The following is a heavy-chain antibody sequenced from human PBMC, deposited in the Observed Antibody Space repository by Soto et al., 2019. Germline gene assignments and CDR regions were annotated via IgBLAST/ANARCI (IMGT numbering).Heavy chain of an antibody. CDR3: ARVYGDDYYYYYYMDV. Sequence: SETLSLTCTVSGGSISSYYWSWIRQPPGKGLEWIGYIYYSGSTNYNPSLKSRVTISVDTSKNQFSLKLSSVTAADTAVYYCARVYGDDYYYYYYMDVWGKGTTVTVSS. V-gene: IGHV4-59*01. J-gene: IGHJ6*03. D-gene: IGHD4-17*01. CDR2: IYYSGST. CDR1: GGSISSYY.